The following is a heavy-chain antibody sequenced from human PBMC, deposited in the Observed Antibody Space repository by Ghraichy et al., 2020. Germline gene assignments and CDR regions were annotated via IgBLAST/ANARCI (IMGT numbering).Heavy chain of an antibody. CDR3: ARGDTTMDPFDY. J-gene: IGHJ4*02. Sequence: LSLTCAASGFTFSSYAMHWVRQAPGKGLEWVAVISYDGSNKYYADSVKGRFTISRDNSKNTLYLQMNSLRAEDTAVYYCARGDTTMDPFDYWGQGTLVTVSS. V-gene: IGHV3-30-3*01. D-gene: IGHD5-18*01. CDR2: ISYDGSNK. CDR1: GFTFSSYA.